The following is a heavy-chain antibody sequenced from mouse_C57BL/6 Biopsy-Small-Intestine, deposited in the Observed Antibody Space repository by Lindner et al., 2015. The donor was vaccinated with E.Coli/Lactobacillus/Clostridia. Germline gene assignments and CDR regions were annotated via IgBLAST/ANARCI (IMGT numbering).Heavy chain of an antibody. CDR3: ARWDYDYGYAMDY. CDR2: INPGSGGT. D-gene: IGHD2-4*01. J-gene: IGHJ4*01. V-gene: IGHV1-54*01. CDR1: GYAFTNYL. Sequence: VQLQESGAELVRPGTSVKVSCKASGYAFTNYLIEWVKQRPGQGLEWIGVINPGSGGTNYNEKFKGKATLTADKSSSTAYMQLSCLTSEDSAVYFCARWDYDYGYAMDYWGQGTSVTVSS.